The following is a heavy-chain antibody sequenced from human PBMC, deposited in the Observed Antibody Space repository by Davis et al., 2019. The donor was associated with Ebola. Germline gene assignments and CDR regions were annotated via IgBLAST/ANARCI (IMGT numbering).Heavy chain of an antibody. CDR2: ISSSSIYI. Sequence: GGSLRLSCAASGFTFSTSSMNWVRQAPGKGLEWVSSISSSSIYIYYADSVKGRFTISRDNAKNSLYLQMNSLRAEDTAVYYCARETRGDYVDYYYYYGMDVWGQGTTVTVSS. D-gene: IGHD4-17*01. J-gene: IGHJ6*02. CDR1: GFTFSTSS. CDR3: ARETRGDYVDYYYYYGMDV. V-gene: IGHV3-21*01.